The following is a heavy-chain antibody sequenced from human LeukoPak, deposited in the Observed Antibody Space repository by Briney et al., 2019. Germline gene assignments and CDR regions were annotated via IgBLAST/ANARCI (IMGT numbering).Heavy chain of an antibody. CDR3: ARAGSSWYSPYDY. D-gene: IGHD6-13*01. CDR1: GGTFSSYA. CDR2: IIPIFGTA. J-gene: IGHJ4*02. V-gene: IGHV1-69*13. Sequence: ASVKVSCKASGGTFSSYAISWVRQAPGQGLEWMGGIIPIFGTANYAQKFQGRVTITADESTSTAYMELSSLRSEDTAVYYCARAGSSWYSPYDYWGQGTLVTVSS.